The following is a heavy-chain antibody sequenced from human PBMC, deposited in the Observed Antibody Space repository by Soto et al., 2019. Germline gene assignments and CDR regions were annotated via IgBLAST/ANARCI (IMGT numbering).Heavy chain of an antibody. CDR1: GGSISSSTYY. CDR2: FFIGGST. J-gene: IGHJ2*01. V-gene: IGHV4-39*07. D-gene: IGHD3-22*01. CDR3: ARWGDSSGYYTSYWYFDL. Sequence: SETLSLTCTVSGGSISSSTYYWGWMRQPPGKGLERIASFFIGGSTYYNPSLKSRVTISVDTSKNHFSLKLSSVTAADTAVYYCARWGDSSGYYTSYWYFDLWGRGTLVTVSS.